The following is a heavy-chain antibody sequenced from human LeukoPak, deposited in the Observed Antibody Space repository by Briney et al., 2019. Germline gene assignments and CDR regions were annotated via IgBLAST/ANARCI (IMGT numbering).Heavy chain of an antibody. CDR1: GFTFSSYC. CDR3: ARGRGSGWYGSDNWFDP. J-gene: IGHJ5*02. Sequence: GGSLRLSCAASGFTFSSYCMSWVRQAPGKGLEWVANIKQDGSEKYYVDSVKGRFTISRDNATNSLYLQMNSLRAEDTAVYYCARGRGSGWYGSDNWFDPWGQGTLVSVSS. D-gene: IGHD6-19*01. CDR2: IKQDGSEK. V-gene: IGHV3-7*01.